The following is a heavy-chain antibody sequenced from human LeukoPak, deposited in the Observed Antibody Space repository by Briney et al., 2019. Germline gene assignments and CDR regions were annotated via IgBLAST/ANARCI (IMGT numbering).Heavy chain of an antibody. Sequence: SETLSLTCAVSGYSISSPYFWGWVRQPPGQGLEWLATIYHSGSTSYNPALRGRVSVSIDTSGNQFSLKLTSVTAADTAMYFCARGENYSGTGIFDFWGQGTLVTVSS. V-gene: IGHV4-38-2*01. CDR1: GYSISSPYF. CDR2: IYHSGST. CDR3: ARGENYSGTGIFDF. J-gene: IGHJ4*02. D-gene: IGHD3-10*01.